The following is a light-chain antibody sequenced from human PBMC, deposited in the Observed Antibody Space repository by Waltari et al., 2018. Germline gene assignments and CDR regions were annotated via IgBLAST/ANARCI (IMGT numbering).Light chain of an antibody. CDR2: EVS. J-gene: IGLJ1*01. CDR3: CSYAGSSTPYV. CDR1: SSAVGRYNL. Sequence: QSALTQPASVSGSPGQSITISCTGTSSAVGRYNLVSWYQQHPGKAPKLMIYEVSKRPSGVSNRFSGSKSGNTASLTISGLQAEDEADYYCCSYAGSSTPYVFGTGTKVTVL. V-gene: IGLV2-23*02.